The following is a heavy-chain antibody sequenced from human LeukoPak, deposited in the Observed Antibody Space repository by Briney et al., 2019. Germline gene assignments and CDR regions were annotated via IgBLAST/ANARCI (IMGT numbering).Heavy chain of an antibody. J-gene: IGHJ6*03. CDR2: IYPSGNT. D-gene: IGHD6-13*01. CDR3: ARRMKQQPGNYYYYYMDV. Sequence: SETLSLTCSISGGSFSSYFWSWVRQPAGKGLEWIGRIYPSGNTNYNPSLKSRVTISVDTSKNQFSLKLSSVTAADTAVYYCARRMKQQPGNYYYYYMDVWGKGTTVTISS. CDR1: GGSFSSYF. V-gene: IGHV4-4*07.